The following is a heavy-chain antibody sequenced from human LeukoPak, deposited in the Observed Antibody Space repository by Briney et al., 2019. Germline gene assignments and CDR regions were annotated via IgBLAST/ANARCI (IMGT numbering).Heavy chain of an antibody. CDR2: IYYSGST. D-gene: IGHD3-16*01. Sequence: PSQTLSLTCTVSGGSISSGGYYWSWIRQHPGDGLEWIGYIYYSGSTYYNPSLKSRVTISIDTSKNQFSLKLSSVTAADTAVYYCARAGGFFSPFGYWGQGTLVTVPS. J-gene: IGHJ4*02. CDR1: GGSISSGGYY. V-gene: IGHV4-31*03. CDR3: ARAGGFFSPFGY.